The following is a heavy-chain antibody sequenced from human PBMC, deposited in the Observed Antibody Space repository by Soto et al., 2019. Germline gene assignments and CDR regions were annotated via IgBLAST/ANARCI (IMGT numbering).Heavy chain of an antibody. CDR1: SASLSSSTYY. CDR3: ASSAPFHY. CDR2: IYYSGNT. Sequence: SETLSLTCSVSSASLSSSTYYWSWIRQPPGRGPEWIGSIYYSGNTYYKPSLKSRVSISIDTSRNQFSLKLTSVTAADTGVYYCASSAPFHYWGPGILVT. V-gene: IGHV4-39*01. J-gene: IGHJ4*02.